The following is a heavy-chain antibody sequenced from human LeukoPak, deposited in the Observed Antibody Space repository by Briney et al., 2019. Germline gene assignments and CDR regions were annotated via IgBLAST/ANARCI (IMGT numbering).Heavy chain of an antibody. CDR2: IYSGTTT. J-gene: IGHJ4*02. D-gene: IGHD6-13*01. V-gene: IGHV3-53*01. CDR1: GFTVSSSY. CDR3: ARDLGIAAAEKYFDY. Sequence: GGSLRLSCAASGFTVSSSYMSWVRQAPGKGLEWVSVIYSGTTTYYADSVKGRFTISRDNAKNSLYLQMNSLRAEDTAVYYCARDLGIAAAEKYFDYWGQGTLVTVSS.